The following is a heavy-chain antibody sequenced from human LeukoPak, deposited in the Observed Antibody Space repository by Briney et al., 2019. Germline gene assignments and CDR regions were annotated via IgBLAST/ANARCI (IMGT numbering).Heavy chain of an antibody. J-gene: IGHJ4*02. V-gene: IGHV4-61*02. Sequence: SETLSPTCTVSGGSISSGSYYWSWIRQPAGKGLEWIGRIYTSGSTNYNPSLKSRVTISVDTSKNQFSLKLSSVTAADTAVYYCARDSSGYHDYWGQGTLVTVSS. D-gene: IGHD3-22*01. CDR2: IYTSGST. CDR3: ARDSSGYHDY. CDR1: GGSISSGSYY.